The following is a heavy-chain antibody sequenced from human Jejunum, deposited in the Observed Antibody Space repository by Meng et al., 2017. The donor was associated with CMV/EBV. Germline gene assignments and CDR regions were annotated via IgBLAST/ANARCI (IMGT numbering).Heavy chain of an antibody. J-gene: IGHJ4*02. Sequence: CAASGLDFNTYPMNWVRQAPGKGLEWVSSITSGSQYIFYTDSVKGRFTLSRDNAKKSLYLQMNSLRAADTAVYYCATDYRRGAGPNWGQGTLVTVSS. D-gene: IGHD6-13*01. V-gene: IGHV3-21*01. CDR2: ITSGSQYI. CDR1: GLDFNTYP. CDR3: ATDYRRGAGPN.